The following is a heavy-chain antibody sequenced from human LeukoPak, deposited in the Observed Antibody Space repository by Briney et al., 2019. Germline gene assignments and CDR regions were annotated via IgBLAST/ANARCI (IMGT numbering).Heavy chain of an antibody. CDR3: AKRYAAAGTLDY. V-gene: IGHV3-30*02. CDR2: IRYDESNK. J-gene: IGHJ4*02. D-gene: IGHD6-13*01. Sequence: GGSLRLSCAASGFTFSNYGMHWVRQAPGKGLEWVAFIRYDESNKYYADSVKGRVTISRDNSKNTLYLQMNSLRAEDTAVYYCAKRYAAAGTLDYWGEGSLVTASS. CDR1: GFTFSNYG.